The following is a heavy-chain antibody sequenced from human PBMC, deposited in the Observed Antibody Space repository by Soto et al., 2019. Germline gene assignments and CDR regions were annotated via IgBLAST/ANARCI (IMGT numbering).Heavy chain of an antibody. CDR2: IFYSGST. J-gene: IGHJ4*02. CDR1: GGSMSSGGYY. V-gene: IGHV4-31*03. CDR3: AILAHGKFDY. D-gene: IGHD1-26*01. Sequence: SETLSLTCTVSGGSMSSGGYYWSWIRQHPGKGLEWIGYIFYSGSTYYNPSLKSRITISVDRSKNQFSLKMSSVTAADTAVYYCAILAHGKFDYWGQGALVTVSS.